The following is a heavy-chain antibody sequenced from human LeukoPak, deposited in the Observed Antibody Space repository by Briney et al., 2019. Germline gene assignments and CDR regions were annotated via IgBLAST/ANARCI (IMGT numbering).Heavy chain of an antibody. D-gene: IGHD3-22*01. CDR2: IYYSGST. V-gene: IGHV4-59*01. CDR3: ARDINEYYYDSSGYLFAFDI. Sequence: SETLSLTCTVSGGSISSYYWSWIRQPPGKGLEWIGYIYYSGSTNYNPSLKSRVTISVDTSKNQFSLKLSSVTAADTAVYYCARDINEYYYDSSGYLFAFDIWGQGTMVTVSS. J-gene: IGHJ3*02. CDR1: GGSISSYY.